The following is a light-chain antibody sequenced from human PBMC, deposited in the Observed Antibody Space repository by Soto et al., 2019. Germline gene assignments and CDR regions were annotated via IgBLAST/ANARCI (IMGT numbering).Light chain of an antibody. CDR3: QVLDGSTA. V-gene: IGLV3-9*01. Sequence: SYELTQPLSVSVAPGQTAGITCGGINIGSKSVHWYQHKPGQAPVLLIYRDTNRPSGIPERFSGSNSGNTATLTISGVQAGDEADYYCQVLDGSTAFGGGTKLTVL. CDR2: RDT. J-gene: IGLJ2*01. CDR1: NIGSKS.